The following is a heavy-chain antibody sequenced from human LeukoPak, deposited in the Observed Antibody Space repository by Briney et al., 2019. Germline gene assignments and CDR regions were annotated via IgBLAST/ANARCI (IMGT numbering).Heavy chain of an antibody. CDR1: GFTFNDHY. CDR3: VASIVSPSNY. CDR2: TKNRANSYTT. J-gene: IGHJ4*02. D-gene: IGHD2-15*01. Sequence: GGSLRLSCATSGFTFNDHYLGWVRQAPGKGLEWVGRTKNRANSYTTEYAASVNGIFTISRDDSENSLRLQMNSLKTEDTAIYYCVASIVSPSNYWGQGTLVTVSS. V-gene: IGHV3-72*01.